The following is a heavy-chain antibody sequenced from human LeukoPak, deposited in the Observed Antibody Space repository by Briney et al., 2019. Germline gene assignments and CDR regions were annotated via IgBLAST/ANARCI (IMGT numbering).Heavy chain of an antibody. D-gene: IGHD3-10*01. CDR1: GGSISSSGYY. CDR3: ARDLGYYGSGSYYSYFDY. Sequence: SETLSLTCTVSGGSISSSGYYWGWIRQPPGKGLEWIGSIYYSGSTYHNPSLKSRVTISVDTSKNEFSLKLSSVTAADTAVYFCARDLGYYGSGSYYSYFDYWGQGTLVTVSS. CDR2: IYYSGST. V-gene: IGHV4-39*02. J-gene: IGHJ4*02.